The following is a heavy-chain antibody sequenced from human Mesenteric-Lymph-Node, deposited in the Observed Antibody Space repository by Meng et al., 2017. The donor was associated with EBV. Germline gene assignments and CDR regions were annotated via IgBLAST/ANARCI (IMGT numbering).Heavy chain of an antibody. J-gene: IGHJ4*02. D-gene: IGHD6-13*01. CDR1: GFTFSNYY. Sequence: QVQLVESGGGLVKPGGSXXXSCAASGFTFSNYYMSWIRQAPGKGLEWVSYISSGGSAIHYADSVKGRFTVSRDNAKNSLYLQMNSLRVEDTAVYYCARDVAAAGGLDYWGQGTLVTVSS. V-gene: IGHV3-11*01. CDR3: ARDVAAAGGLDY. CDR2: ISSGGSAI.